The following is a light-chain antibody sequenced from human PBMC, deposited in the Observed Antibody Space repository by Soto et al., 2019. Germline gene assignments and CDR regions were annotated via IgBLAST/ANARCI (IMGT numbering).Light chain of an antibody. V-gene: IGKV3-15*01. Sequence: EIVMTQSPGTLSVSPGEGATLSCRASQSVTTNLAWYQQKPGQAPRLLIYGASIRATGIPARFSGSGSGTEFTLTISSLQSEDFAVYYCQQYDSSPRTFGQGTKVE. CDR3: QQYDSSPRT. CDR2: GAS. J-gene: IGKJ1*01. CDR1: QSVTTN.